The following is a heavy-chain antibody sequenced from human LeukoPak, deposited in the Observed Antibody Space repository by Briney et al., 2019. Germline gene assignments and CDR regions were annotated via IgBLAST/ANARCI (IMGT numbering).Heavy chain of an antibody. CDR1: GGSISSYY. CDR3: VRRVVVTATTLDAFDI. V-gene: IGHV4-59*08. D-gene: IGHD2-21*02. Sequence: SETLSLTCTVSGGSISSYYWNWIRQTPGKGLEWIGYIYYSGSTKYNPSLESRVTIDTSKNQFSLRLSSVTAADTAVYYCVRRVVVTATTLDAFDIRGLGTMVTVSS. J-gene: IGHJ3*02. CDR2: IYYSGST.